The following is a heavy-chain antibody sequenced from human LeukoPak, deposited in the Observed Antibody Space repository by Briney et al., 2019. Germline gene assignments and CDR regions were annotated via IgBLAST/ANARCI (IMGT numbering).Heavy chain of an antibody. Sequence: GGSLSLSCAASGFTFSSYSMKWVRQAPGKGLEWVSYISSSSSTIYYADSVKGRFTISRDNAKNSLYLQMNSLRAEDTAVYYCARDVEWIQDGGSWYSGYFDYWGQGTLVTVSS. CDR2: ISSSSSTI. D-gene: IGHD2-15*01. J-gene: IGHJ4*02. CDR1: GFTFSSYS. CDR3: ARDVEWIQDGGSWYSGYFDY. V-gene: IGHV3-48*04.